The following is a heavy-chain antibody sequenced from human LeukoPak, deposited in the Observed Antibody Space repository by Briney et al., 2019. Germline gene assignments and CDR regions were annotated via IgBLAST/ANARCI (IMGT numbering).Heavy chain of an antibody. CDR3: AKDEVRYGNYYYYGMDV. D-gene: IGHD3-10*01. Sequence: GGSLRLSCAASGFTFSSYGMHWVRQAPGKGLEWVAFIRYDGSNKYYADSVKGRFTISRDNSKNTLYLQMNSLRAEDTAVYYCAKDEVRYGNYYYYGMDVWGQGTTVTVSS. V-gene: IGHV3-30*02. CDR2: IRYDGSNK. CDR1: GFTFSSYG. J-gene: IGHJ6*02.